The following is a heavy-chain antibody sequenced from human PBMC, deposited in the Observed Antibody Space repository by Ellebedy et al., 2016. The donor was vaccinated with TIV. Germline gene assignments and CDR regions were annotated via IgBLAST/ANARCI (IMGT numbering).Heavy chain of an antibody. Sequence: GGSLRLXXEVSGFIFSRYWMSWVRQAPGKGLEWVGRTRNKANSYTTEYAASVKGRFTISRDNAKNTLYLQMNSLRAEDTATYFCARGGERHFDYWGQGILVTVSS. CDR3: ARGGERHFDY. J-gene: IGHJ4*02. CDR2: TRNKANSYTT. D-gene: IGHD4-17*01. V-gene: IGHV3-72*01. CDR1: GFIFSRYW.